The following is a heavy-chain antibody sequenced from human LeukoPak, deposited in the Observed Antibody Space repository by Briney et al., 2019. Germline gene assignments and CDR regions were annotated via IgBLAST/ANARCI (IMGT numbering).Heavy chain of an antibody. CDR1: GFTFSSYA. Sequence: GGSLRLSCAASGFTFSSYAMSWVRQAPGKGLEWVSVIYSGGSTYYADSVKGRFTISRDNSKNTLYLQMNSLRAEDTAVYYCTASTTGSPAGRYFDYWGQGTLVTVSS. J-gene: IGHJ4*02. CDR2: IYSGGST. CDR3: TASTTGSPAGRYFDY. V-gene: IGHV3-66*01. D-gene: IGHD1/OR15-1a*01.